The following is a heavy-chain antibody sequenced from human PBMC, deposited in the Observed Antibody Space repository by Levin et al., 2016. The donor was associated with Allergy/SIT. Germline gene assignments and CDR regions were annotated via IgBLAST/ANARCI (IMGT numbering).Heavy chain of an antibody. D-gene: IGHD3-10*01. Sequence: GSLRLSCTVSGGSVSSGSYYWSWIRQPPGKGLEWIGYIYYSGSTNYNPSLKSRVTISVDTSKNQFSLKLSSVTAADTAVYYCAITILHAFDIWGQGTMVTVSS. J-gene: IGHJ3*02. CDR3: AITILHAFDI. V-gene: IGHV4-61*01. CDR1: GGSVSSGSYY. CDR2: IYYSGST.